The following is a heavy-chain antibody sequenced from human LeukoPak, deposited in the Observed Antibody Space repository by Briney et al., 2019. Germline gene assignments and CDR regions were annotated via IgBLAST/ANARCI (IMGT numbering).Heavy chain of an antibody. CDR1: GYTLTELS. CDR2: FDPEDGET. Sequence: GASVKVSCKVSGYTLTELSMHWVRQAPGKGLEWMGGFDPEDGETIYAQKFQGRVTMTRDMSTSTVYMELSSLRSEDTAVYYCARAGDDSSGYDYWGQGTLVTVSS. J-gene: IGHJ4*02. V-gene: IGHV1-24*01. D-gene: IGHD3-22*01. CDR3: ARAGDDSSGYDY.